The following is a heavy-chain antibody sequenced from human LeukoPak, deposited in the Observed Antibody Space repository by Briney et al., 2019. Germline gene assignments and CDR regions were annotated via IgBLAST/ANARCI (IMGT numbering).Heavy chain of an antibody. V-gene: IGHV4-4*02. CDR3: TRESGAFSPFGF. J-gene: IGHJ4*02. CDR2: VHLSGAS. CDR1: GGSILTTNW. Sequence: SGTLSLTCAVSGGSILTTNWWSWVRQPPGEGLEWIGEVHLSGASNYNPSLKSRVNMSIDKSKNQLSLELTSVTAADTAIYYCTRESGAFSPFGFWGQGTLVTVSS. D-gene: IGHD1-26*01.